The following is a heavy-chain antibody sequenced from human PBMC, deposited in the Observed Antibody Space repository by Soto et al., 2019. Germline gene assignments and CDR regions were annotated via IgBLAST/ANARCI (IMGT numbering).Heavy chain of an antibody. J-gene: IGHJ6*02. CDR3: ARSDSSGFSYYYYYGMDV. V-gene: IGHV1-69*01. Sequence: QVQLVQSGAEVKKPGSSVKVSCKASGGTFSSSAISWVRQAPGQGLEWMGGIIPIFGTANYAQKFQGRVTITADESTSTAYMELSSLRSEDTAVYYCARSDSSGFSYYYYYGMDVWGQGTTVTVSS. CDR1: GGTFSSSA. CDR2: IIPIFGTA. D-gene: IGHD3-22*01.